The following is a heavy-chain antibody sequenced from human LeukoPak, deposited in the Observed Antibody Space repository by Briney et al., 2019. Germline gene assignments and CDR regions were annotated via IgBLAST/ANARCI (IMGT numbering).Heavy chain of an antibody. D-gene: IGHD5-24*01. Sequence: KASETLSLTCTVSGGSINKYHWSWIRQPPGKGLEWIGYLYYTGSTSYNPSLKSRVTISVDTSKNQFSLKVSSVTAADTALYYCARDPGDGYSVWYFDLWGRGTLATVSS. CDR3: ARDPGDGYSVWYFDL. V-gene: IGHV4-59*01. CDR2: LYYTGST. CDR1: GGSINKYH. J-gene: IGHJ2*01.